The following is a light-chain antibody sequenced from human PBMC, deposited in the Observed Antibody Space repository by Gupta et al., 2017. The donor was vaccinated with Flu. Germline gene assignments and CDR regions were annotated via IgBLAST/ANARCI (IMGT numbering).Light chain of an antibody. CDR1: NVGSKS. CDR2: DDC. J-gene: IGLJ3*02. CDR3: QVWDSSSVSWV. Sequence: GGNNVGSKSVHWYQQRPGQAPVVVVYDDCDRPSGIPERFSGSNSGNTATLTIRRVEAGDEADYYCQVWDSSSVSWVFGGGTKLTVL. V-gene: IGLV3-21*02.